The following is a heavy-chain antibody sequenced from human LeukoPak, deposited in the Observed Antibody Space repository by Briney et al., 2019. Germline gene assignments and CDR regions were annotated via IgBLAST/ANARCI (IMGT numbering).Heavy chain of an antibody. CDR2: IYYSGST. D-gene: IGHD3-10*01. CDR1: GGSISSGDYY. V-gene: IGHV4-30-4*01. J-gene: IGHJ4*02. Sequence: SQTLSLTCTVSGGSISSGDYYWSWIRQPPGKGLEWIGYIYYSGSTYYNPSLKSRVTISVDTSKNQFSPKLSSVTAADTAVYYCARVPRPYYYGSGSYDYWGQGTLVTVSS. CDR3: ARVPRPYYYGSGSYDY.